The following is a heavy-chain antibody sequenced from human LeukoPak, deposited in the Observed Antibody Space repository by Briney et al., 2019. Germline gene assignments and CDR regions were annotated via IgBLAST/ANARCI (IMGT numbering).Heavy chain of an antibody. CDR3: ARGYSGYDYYMDV. CDR2: IYHSGST. Sequence: SETLSLTCTVSGDSISSSSYYWGWIRQPPGKGLEWIGSIYHSGSTYYNPSLKSRVTISVDTSKNQFSLKLSSVTAADTAVYYCARGYSGYDYYMDVWGKGTTVTVSS. CDR1: GDSISSSSYY. D-gene: IGHD5-12*01. V-gene: IGHV4-39*07. J-gene: IGHJ6*03.